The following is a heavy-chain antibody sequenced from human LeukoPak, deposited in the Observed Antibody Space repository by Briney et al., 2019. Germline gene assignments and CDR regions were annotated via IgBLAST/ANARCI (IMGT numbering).Heavy chain of an antibody. D-gene: IGHD4-17*01. CDR1: GYTFTSYG. CDR3: AREKRDDYGDYVYFDY. Sequence: ASVKVSCKASGYTFTSYGISWVRQAPGQGLEWMGWISGYNGNTNYAQNLQGRVTMTTDTSTSTVYMELRSLRSDDTAVYYCAREKRDDYGDYVYFDYWGQGTLVTVSS. CDR2: ISGYNGNT. J-gene: IGHJ4*02. V-gene: IGHV1-18*01.